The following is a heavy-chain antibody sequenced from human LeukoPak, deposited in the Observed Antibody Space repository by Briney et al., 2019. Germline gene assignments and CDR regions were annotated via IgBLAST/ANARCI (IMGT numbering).Heavy chain of an antibody. V-gene: IGHV4-30-4*01. CDR1: GGSISSGDYY. J-gene: IGHJ4*02. CDR3: ARALLWGPGFFDY. CDR2: IYYSGST. Sequence: PSQTLSLTCTVSGGSISSGDYYWSWIRQPPGKGLEWIGYIYYSGSTYYNPSLKSRVTISVDTSKNQFSLKLSSVTAADTAVYYCARALLWGPGFFDYWGQGTLVTVPS. D-gene: IGHD3-10*01.